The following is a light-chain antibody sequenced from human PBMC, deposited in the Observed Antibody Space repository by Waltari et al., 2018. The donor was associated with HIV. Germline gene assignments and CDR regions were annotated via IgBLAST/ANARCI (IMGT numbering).Light chain of an antibody. CDR2: GNT. CDR1: TSNIGAGYD. Sequence: QSVLTQPPSVSGAPGQRVTISCTGNTSNIGAGYDVHWYQQLPGTAPKLLIYGNTNRPSGVPDRFSGSTSGTSASLAITGRQADDEADFYCQSYDSSLSGVIFGGGTKLTVL. CDR3: QSYDSSLSGVI. J-gene: IGLJ2*01. V-gene: IGLV1-40*01.